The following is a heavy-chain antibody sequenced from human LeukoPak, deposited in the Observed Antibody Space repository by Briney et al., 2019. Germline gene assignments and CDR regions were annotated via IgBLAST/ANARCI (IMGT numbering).Heavy chain of an antibody. CDR2: INSDGSST. Sequence: GGSLRPSCAASRFTFSSYAMSWVRQAPGKGLVWVSRINSDGSSTSYADSVKGRFTISRDNAKNTLYLQMNSLRAEDTAVYYCAREIPGSIAAAEYFDYWGQGTLVTVSS. CDR3: AREIPGSIAAAEYFDY. J-gene: IGHJ4*02. D-gene: IGHD6-13*01. CDR1: RFTFSSYA. V-gene: IGHV3-74*01.